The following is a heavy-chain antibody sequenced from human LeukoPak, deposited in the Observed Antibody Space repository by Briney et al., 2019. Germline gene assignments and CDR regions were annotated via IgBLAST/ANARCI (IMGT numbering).Heavy chain of an antibody. CDR3: ARSSGQDNYDFWSGYYTGNWFDP. Sequence: GGSLRLSCAASGFTFSSYSMNWVRQAPGKALEGVSSISSSSSYIYYADSVKGRFTISRDNAKNSLYLQMNSLGAEDTAVYYCARSSGQDNYDFWSGYYTGNWFDPWGQGTLVTVSS. V-gene: IGHV3-21*01. J-gene: IGHJ5*02. CDR2: ISSSSSYI. CDR1: GFTFSSYS. D-gene: IGHD3-3*01.